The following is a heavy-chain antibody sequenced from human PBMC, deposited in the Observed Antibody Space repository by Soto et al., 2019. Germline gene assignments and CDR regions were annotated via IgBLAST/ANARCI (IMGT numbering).Heavy chain of an antibody. V-gene: IGHV3-23*01. CDR3: ARRSSSWYFDC. J-gene: IGHJ4*02. CDR1: GFTFSSYA. D-gene: IGHD6-13*01. Sequence: EVQLLESGGGLVQPGGSLRLSCAASGFTFSSYAMNWVRQAPGKGLEWVSVISGSGGSTYYADPVKGRSTISRDNSKNTLYLQMNSLRAEDTAVYYCARRSSSWYFDCWGQGTLVTVSS. CDR2: ISGSGGST.